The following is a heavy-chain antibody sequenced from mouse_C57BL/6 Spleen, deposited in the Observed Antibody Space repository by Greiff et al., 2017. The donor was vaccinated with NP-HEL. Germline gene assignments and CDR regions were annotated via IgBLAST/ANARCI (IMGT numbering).Heavy chain of an antibody. CDR3: ARGNYYYGSSYWYFDV. CDR2: INPNNGGT. V-gene: IGHV1-18*01. Sequence: EVQLQQSGPELVKPGASVKIPCKASGYTFTDYNMDWVKQSHGKSLEWIGDINPNNGGTIYNQKFKGKATLTVDKSSSTAYMELRSLTSEDTAVYYCARGNYYYGSSYWYFDVWGTGITVTVSS. CDR1: GYTFTDYN. D-gene: IGHD1-1*01. J-gene: IGHJ1*03.